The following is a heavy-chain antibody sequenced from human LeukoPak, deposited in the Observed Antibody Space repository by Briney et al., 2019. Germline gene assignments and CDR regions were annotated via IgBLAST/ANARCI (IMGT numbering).Heavy chain of an antibody. J-gene: IGHJ4*02. CDR1: GFTFSNAW. CDR2: ISSSSSTI. CDR3: ARGDSFIVVVPAAMDY. Sequence: GGSLRLSCAASGFTFSNAWLSWVRQAPGKGLEWVSYISSSSSTIYYADSVKGRFTISRDNAKNSLYLQMNSLRDEDTAVYYCARGDSFIVVVPAAMDYWGQGTLVTVSS. V-gene: IGHV3-48*02. D-gene: IGHD2-2*01.